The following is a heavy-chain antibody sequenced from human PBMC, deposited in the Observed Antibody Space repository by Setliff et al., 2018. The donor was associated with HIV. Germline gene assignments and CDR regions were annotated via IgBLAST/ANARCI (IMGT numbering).Heavy chain of an antibody. J-gene: IGHJ6*02. V-gene: IGHV2-70*17. CDR3: ERIPCYCQSTSCFTNRVDV. D-gene: IGHD2-2*02. CDR1: VVSLTTSGVY. Sequence: SGPTLVNPTPLLTLTCTFSVVSLTTSGVYVNWIRQPPGKALEWLARIEWDDDKFYSTSLQTRLTISKDNSKNQVVFTMINMDPVDTATYYCERIPCYCQSTSCFTNRVDVWGQGTTVTVSS. CDR2: IEWDDDK.